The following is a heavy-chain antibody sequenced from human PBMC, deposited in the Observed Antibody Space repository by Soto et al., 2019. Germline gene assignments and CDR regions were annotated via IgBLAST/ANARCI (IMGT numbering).Heavy chain of an antibody. V-gene: IGHV1-18*01. J-gene: IGHJ6*02. CDR1: GYTFTTYG. Sequence: QVQLVQSGDEVKKPGASVKVSCKASGYTFTTYGISWVRQAPGQGLEWMGWISAYNGDTKYAQNVQDRVSMTTDTPTSTAYMELRSLRSDDTAVYYCAREGSSPYYYYGMDVWGQGTTVTVSS. D-gene: IGHD6-6*01. CDR3: AREGSSPYYYYGMDV. CDR2: ISAYNGDT.